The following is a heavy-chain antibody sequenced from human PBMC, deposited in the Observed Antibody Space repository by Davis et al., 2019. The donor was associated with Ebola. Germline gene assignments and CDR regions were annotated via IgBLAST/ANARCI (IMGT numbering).Heavy chain of an antibody. CDR2: IGTAGDT. CDR1: GFTFSSYD. D-gene: IGHD6-19*01. Sequence: GESLKISCAASGFTFSSYDMHWVRQATGKGLEWVSAIGTAGDTYYPGSVKGRFTISRENAKNSLYLQMNSLRAEDTAVYYCVGSGFGYWGQGTLVTVSS. V-gene: IGHV3-13*01. J-gene: IGHJ4*02. CDR3: VGSGFGY.